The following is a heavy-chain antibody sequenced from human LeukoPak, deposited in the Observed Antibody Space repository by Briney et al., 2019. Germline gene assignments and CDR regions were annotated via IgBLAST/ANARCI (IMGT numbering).Heavy chain of an antibody. CDR3: ARGGAASYYYYYGMDV. CDR1: GGSISSGSYY. J-gene: IGHJ6*02. Sequence: SQTLSLTCTVSGGSISSGSYYWTWIRQPAGKGLEWIGRIYTSGSTYCNPSLKSRVTISVDTSKNQFSLKLSSVTAADTAVYYCARGGAASYYYYYGMDVWGQGTTVTVSS. V-gene: IGHV4-61*02. CDR2: IYTSGST. D-gene: IGHD6-13*01.